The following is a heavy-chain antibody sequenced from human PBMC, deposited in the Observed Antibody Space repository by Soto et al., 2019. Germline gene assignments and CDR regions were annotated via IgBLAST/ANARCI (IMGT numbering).Heavy chain of an antibody. V-gene: IGHV4-59*01. D-gene: IGHD3-10*01. CDR1: GGSISSDD. Sequence: SETLSLTCTVSGGSISSDDWSWIRQPPGKGLEWIGYIYDSGSTNYNPSLNSRVTISVDTSKNQFSLKLSSVTAADTAVYYCARLGEYGSGSYYGRSPFWAFDYWGQGTLVTVSS. CDR2: IYDSGST. J-gene: IGHJ4*02. CDR3: ARLGEYGSGSYYGRSPFWAFDY.